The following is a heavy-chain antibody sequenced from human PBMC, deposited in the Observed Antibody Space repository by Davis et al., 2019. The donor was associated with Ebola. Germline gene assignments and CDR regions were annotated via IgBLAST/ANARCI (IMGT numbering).Heavy chain of an antibody. D-gene: IGHD6-25*01. CDR2: ITGSGGST. J-gene: IGHJ4*02. CDR1: RLSVTNTW. V-gene: IGHV3-23*01. CDR3: AKASRYSSDFDY. Sequence: GESLKISCAAFRLSVTNTWMSWVRQAPGKGLEWVSGITGSGGSTYYVDSVKGRFTISRDNSKNTLYLQMNSLRAGDTAIYYCAKASRYSSDFDYWGQGILVTVSS.